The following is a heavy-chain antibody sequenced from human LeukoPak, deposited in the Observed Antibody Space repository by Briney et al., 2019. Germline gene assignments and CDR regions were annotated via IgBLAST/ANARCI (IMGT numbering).Heavy chain of an antibody. Sequence: PGGSLRLSCAASGFTFSSYSMNWVRQAPGKGLEWVSSISSSSSYIYYADSVKGRFTISRDNAKNSLYLQMNSLGAEDTAVYYCASLLSGSNQINDYWGQGTLVTVSS. CDR3: ASLLSGSNQINDY. V-gene: IGHV3-21*01. J-gene: IGHJ4*02. CDR2: ISSSSSYI. D-gene: IGHD1-26*01. CDR1: GFTFSSYS.